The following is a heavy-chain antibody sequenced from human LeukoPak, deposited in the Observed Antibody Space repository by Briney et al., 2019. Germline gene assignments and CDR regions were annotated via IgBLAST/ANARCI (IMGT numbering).Heavy chain of an antibody. Sequence: GGSLRLSCAASGFTYSSFSMNWVRQAPGKGLEWVSSISSSSSYIYYADSVKGRFTVSRDTARRSLYLQITSLSAEDTAVYYCSRYLGGFGDYNFLSGSDYWGQGALVTVSS. CDR2: ISSSSSYI. V-gene: IGHV3-21*01. J-gene: IGHJ4*02. D-gene: IGHD3-3*01. CDR3: SRYLGGFGDYNFLSGSDY. CDR1: GFTYSSFS.